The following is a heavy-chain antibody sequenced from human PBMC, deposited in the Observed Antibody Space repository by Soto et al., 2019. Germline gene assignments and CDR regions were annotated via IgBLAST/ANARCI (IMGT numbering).Heavy chain of an antibody. Sequence: GASVKVSCKASGYTFTSYDINWVRQATGQGLEWMGWMNPNSGNTGYAQKFQGRVTMTRNTSISTAYMELSSLRSEDTAVYYCARRIDSGYDFDHYNWFDPWGQGTLVTLSS. CDR1: GYTFTSYD. D-gene: IGHD5-12*01. CDR2: MNPNSGNT. J-gene: IGHJ5*02. V-gene: IGHV1-8*01. CDR3: ARRIDSGYDFDHYNWFDP.